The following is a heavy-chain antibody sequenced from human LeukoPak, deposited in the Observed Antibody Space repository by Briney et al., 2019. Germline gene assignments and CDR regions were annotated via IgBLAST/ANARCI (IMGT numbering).Heavy chain of an antibody. Sequence: SETLSLICTVSGGSISSSSYYWGWIRQPPGKGLEWIGSIYYSGSTYYNPSLKSRVTISIDTSKNQFSLKLSSVTAADTAVYYCARFYGVPGGWFDPWGQGTLVTVSS. CDR3: ARFYGVPGGWFDP. V-gene: IGHV4-39*01. J-gene: IGHJ5*02. CDR2: IYYSGST. D-gene: IGHD4-17*01. CDR1: GGSISSSSYY.